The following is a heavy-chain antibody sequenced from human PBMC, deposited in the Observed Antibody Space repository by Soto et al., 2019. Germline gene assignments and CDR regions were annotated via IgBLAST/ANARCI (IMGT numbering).Heavy chain of an antibody. V-gene: IGHV3-30-3*01. Sequence: GCSTRLGCAASGVSVCNSAVDWSRQDPGKGLEWVAVISYNDGNKKYYADSVKGRFTISRDNSKSTLYLQTNSLRAEDTAVYYCARDKRHSYGDYVDFWGQGTPVPVSS. CDR3: ARDKRHSYGDYVDF. J-gene: IGHJ4*02. CDR1: GVSVCNSA. CDR2: ISYNDGNKK. D-gene: IGHD4-17*01.